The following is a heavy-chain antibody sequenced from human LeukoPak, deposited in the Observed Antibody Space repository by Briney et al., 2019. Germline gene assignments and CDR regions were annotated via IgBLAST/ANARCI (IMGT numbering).Heavy chain of an antibody. CDR1: TFTFSSYG. D-gene: IGHD5-18*01. Sequence: GGSLRLSCAASTFTFSSYGMHWVRQAPGKGLEWVAVIWYEGSNKKYADSVKGRFTISRDNSKNTLYLQMNSLRVEDTAVYYCAKDPKHSYGYVMDYWGQGTLVTVSS. J-gene: IGHJ4*02. V-gene: IGHV3-33*06. CDR3: AKDPKHSYGYVMDY. CDR2: IWYEGSNK.